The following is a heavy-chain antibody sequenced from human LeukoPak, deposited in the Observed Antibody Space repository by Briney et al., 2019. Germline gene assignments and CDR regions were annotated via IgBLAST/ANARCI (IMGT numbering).Heavy chain of an antibody. CDR3: ARDYGGDAGLDS. CDR1: GFTFSSYG. Sequence: GGSLRLSCAASGFTFSSYGMHWVRQAPGKGLEWVALIWSDDRNKYYADSVKGQFTISRDNSKNTLYLQMNSLRAEDTAVYYCARDYGGDAGLDSWGQETLVTVSS. D-gene: IGHD4-23*01. CDR2: IWSDDRNK. V-gene: IGHV3-33*01. J-gene: IGHJ4*02.